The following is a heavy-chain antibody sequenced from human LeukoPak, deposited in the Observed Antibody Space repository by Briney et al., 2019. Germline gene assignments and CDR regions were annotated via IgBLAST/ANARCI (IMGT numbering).Heavy chain of an antibody. CDR2: FYYSGST. CDR3: ARELVVVVPTAMSVYYHGMDV. Sequence: SETLSLTCTVSGGSINKYYWSWIPQPPGKALEWIGYFYYSGSTNYNPSLKSRVSISGDTSKKQFSLKLSSVTAADTAVYYCARELVVVVPTAMSVYYHGMDVWGQGTTVTVSS. V-gene: IGHV4-59*01. CDR1: GGSINKYY. J-gene: IGHJ6*02. D-gene: IGHD2-2*01.